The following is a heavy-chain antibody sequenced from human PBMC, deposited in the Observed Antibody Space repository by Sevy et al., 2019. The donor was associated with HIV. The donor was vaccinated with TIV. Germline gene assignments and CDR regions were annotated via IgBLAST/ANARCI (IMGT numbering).Heavy chain of an antibody. CDR2: INHSGST. CDR1: GGSFSGYY. D-gene: IGHD4-17*01. V-gene: IGHV4-34*01. Sequence: SETLSLTCAVYGGSFSGYYWSWIRQPPEKGLEWIGQINHSGSTNYNPSLKSRVTISVDTSKNQFSLKLSSLTAADTAVTDCARRKYGDDVGAGTGSFDIWGQGTMVTVSS. CDR3: ARRKYGDDVGAGTGSFDI. J-gene: IGHJ3*02.